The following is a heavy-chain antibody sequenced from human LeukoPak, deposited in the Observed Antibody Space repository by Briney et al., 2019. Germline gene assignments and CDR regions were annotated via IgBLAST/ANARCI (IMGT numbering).Heavy chain of an antibody. CDR2: IYYSGST. D-gene: IGHD3-3*01. CDR1: GGSISSSSYY. V-gene: IGHV4-39*07. CDR3: ARAHYDFWSGYYPNWFDP. J-gene: IGHJ5*02. Sequence: SETLSLTCTVSGGSISSSSYYWGWIRQPPGKGLEWIASIYYSGSTNYNPSLKSRVTISVDTSKNQFSLKLSSVTAADTAVYYCARAHYDFWSGYYPNWFDPWGQGTLVTVSS.